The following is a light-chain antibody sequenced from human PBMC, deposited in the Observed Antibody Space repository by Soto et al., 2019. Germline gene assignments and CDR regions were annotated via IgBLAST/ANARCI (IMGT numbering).Light chain of an antibody. J-gene: IGKJ1*01. V-gene: IGKV3-20*01. CDR2: GAS. CDR1: ESVSSK. CDR3: QQYGSAPTWT. Sequence: EIVMTQSPATLSGSRMGVARASFVASESVSSKLAWYQQKPGQTPSLLIYGASTRATGIPARFSGSGSGTDFTLTISILEPEDSAVYYCQQYGSAPTWTFGQGTKVDI.